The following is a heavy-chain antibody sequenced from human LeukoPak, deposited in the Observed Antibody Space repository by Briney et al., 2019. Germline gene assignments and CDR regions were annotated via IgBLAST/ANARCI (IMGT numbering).Heavy chain of an antibody. V-gene: IGHV3-74*01. CDR2: INSDGTMI. Sequence: PGGSLRLSCAGSGFIFSDYWMHWVRQATGKGLTWVSRINSDGTMITHADSVKGRFTISRDNAKNMLYLQMNNVRVEDTAVYYCVRGLGDSWGQGTLVTVSS. J-gene: IGHJ4*02. CDR3: VRGLGDS. CDR1: GFIFSDYW.